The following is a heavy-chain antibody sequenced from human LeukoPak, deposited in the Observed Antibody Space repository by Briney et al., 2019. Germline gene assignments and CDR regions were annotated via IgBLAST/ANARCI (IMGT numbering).Heavy chain of an antibody. D-gene: IGHD1-26*01. Sequence: SETLSLTCTVSGGSISSYYWSWIRQPAGKGLEWIGRIYTSGSTNYNPSLKSRVTMSVDTSKNQFSLKLSSVTAADTAVYYCARDRVSGSLNWFDPWGQGTLVTVSP. J-gene: IGHJ5*02. CDR2: IYTSGST. CDR1: GGSISSYY. V-gene: IGHV4-4*07. CDR3: ARDRVSGSLNWFDP.